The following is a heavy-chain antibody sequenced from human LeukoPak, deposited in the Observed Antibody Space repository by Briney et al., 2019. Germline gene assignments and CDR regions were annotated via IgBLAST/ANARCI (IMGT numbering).Heavy chain of an antibody. CDR1: GFTFSSYA. D-gene: IGHD5-12*01. CDR3: AKDREGLSSGYDLEYFDY. J-gene: IGHJ4*02. Sequence: GGTLRLSCAASGFTFSSYAMNWVRQAPGKGLEWVSAISGGGGTTYYTDSVKGRFTISRDNSKNALFLQMNSLRAEDTAVYYCAKDREGLSSGYDLEYFDYWGQGTLVTVSS. V-gene: IGHV3-23*01. CDR2: ISGGGGTT.